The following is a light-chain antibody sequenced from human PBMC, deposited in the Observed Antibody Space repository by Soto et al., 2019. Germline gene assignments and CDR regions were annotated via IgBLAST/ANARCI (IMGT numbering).Light chain of an antibody. J-gene: IGLJ2*01. CDR1: SGHSSYA. V-gene: IGLV4-69*02. CDR3: QTWDTGTRV. Sequence: QPVLTQSPSASAPLGASVKLTCTLSSGHSSYAVAWHQQQPEKGPRYLMKLNSDGSHTKGDGIPDRFSGSSSGAERYLTISSLQSEDEADYYCQTWDTGTRVFGGGTKLTVL. CDR2: LNSDGSH.